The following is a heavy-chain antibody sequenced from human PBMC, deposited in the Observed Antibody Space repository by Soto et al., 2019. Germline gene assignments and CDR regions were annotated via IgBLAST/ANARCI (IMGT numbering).Heavy chain of an antibody. CDR2: INAGNGNT. D-gene: IGHD3-9*01. CDR1: GYTFTSYA. V-gene: IGHV1-3*01. Sequence: ASVKVSCKASGYTFTSYAMHWVRQAPGQRLEWMGWINAGNGNTKYSQKFQGRVTITRDTSASTAYMELSSLRSEDTAVHYCARDYGAYYDILTGYYPNGSYYYDYMDVWGKGTTVTVSS. J-gene: IGHJ6*03. CDR3: ARDYGAYYDILTGYYPNGSYYYDYMDV.